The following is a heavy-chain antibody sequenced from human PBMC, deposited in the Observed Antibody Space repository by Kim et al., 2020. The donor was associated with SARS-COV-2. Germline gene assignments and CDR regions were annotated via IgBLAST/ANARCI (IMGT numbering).Heavy chain of an antibody. J-gene: IGHJ4*02. V-gene: IGHV4-34*01. D-gene: IGHD3-22*01. Sequence: TNYTPSLKRRVTISVDTSKNQFSLKLSSVTAADTAVYYCARGSMTGLFDYWGQGTLVTVSS. CDR2: T. CDR3: ARGSMTGLFDY.